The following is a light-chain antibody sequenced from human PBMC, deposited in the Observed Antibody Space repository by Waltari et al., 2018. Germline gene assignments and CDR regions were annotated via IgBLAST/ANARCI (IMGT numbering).Light chain of an antibody. J-gene: IGKJ4*01. Sequence: EIVMTQSPATLSVSPGERATLSCRASQSVSSNLAWYQKKPGQDPRLLIYGASTRATGIPARFSGSGSGTEFTLTISSMQSEDFAVYYCQQYNNWLTFGGGTKVEIK. V-gene: IGKV3-15*01. CDR2: GAS. CDR3: QQYNNWLT. CDR1: QSVSSN.